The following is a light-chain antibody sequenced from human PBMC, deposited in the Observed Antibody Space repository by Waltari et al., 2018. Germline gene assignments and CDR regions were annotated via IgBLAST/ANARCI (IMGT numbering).Light chain of an antibody. CDR2: GSS. Sequence: EIVLTQSPVTLSLSPGERATLSCRASQSVSSSYLPLYQQTPGHAPRVLIHGSSNRATGIPDRFSGSVSSTDFTLTISRLEPEDCAVYYCQQYGSSPWTFGQGTKVEIK. CDR3: QQYGSSPWT. CDR1: QSVSSSY. J-gene: IGKJ1*01. V-gene: IGKV3-20*01.